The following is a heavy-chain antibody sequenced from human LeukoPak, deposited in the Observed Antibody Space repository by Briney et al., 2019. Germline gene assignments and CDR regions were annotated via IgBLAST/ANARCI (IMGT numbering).Heavy chain of an antibody. CDR3: ARSGWGTSFDY. CDR2: ISSSSSNI. Sequence: GGSLRLSCAASGFTFSNYNMNWVRQAPGKGLEWVSYISSSSSNIYYADSVKGRFTISRDNAKNSLYLQMNSLRAEETAVYYCARSGWGTSFDYWGQGTLVTVSS. V-gene: IGHV3-48*04. CDR1: GFTFSNYN. J-gene: IGHJ4*02. D-gene: IGHD6-19*01.